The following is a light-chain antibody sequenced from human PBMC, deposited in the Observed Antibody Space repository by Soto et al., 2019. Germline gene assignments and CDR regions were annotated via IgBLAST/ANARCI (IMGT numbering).Light chain of an antibody. J-gene: IGLJ3*02. Sequence: QSVLTQPPSVSGAQGQRVTIYCTGNNSNLGAGYDVHWYQQLPGAAPKLVIFGNRNRPSGVPERFSGSKSGTSASLAITGLQADDEADYYCQAYDYSLTAFVFGGGTKVTVL. V-gene: IGLV1-40*01. CDR2: GNR. CDR3: QAYDYSLTAFV. CDR1: NSNLGAGYD.